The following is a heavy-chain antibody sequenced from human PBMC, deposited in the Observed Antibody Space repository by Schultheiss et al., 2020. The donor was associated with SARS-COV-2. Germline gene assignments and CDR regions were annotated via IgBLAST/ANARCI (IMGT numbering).Heavy chain of an antibody. D-gene: IGHD3-10*01. CDR1: GFTFSSYG. CDR3: ARDISPLNYYGSGIIYYYGMDV. Sequence: GGSLRLSRAASGFTFSSYGMHWVRQAPGKGLEWVAVISYDGSNKYYADSVKGRFTISRDNSKNTLYLQMNSLRAEDTAVYYCARDISPLNYYGSGIIYYYGMDVWGQGTTVTVSS. J-gene: IGHJ6*02. CDR2: ISYDGSNK. V-gene: IGHV3-30*03.